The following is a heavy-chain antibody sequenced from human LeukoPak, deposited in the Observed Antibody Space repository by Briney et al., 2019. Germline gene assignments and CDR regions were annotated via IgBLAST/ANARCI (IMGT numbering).Heavy chain of an antibody. D-gene: IGHD3-3*01. CDR2: ISYDGSNK. J-gene: IGHJ4*02. Sequence: PGGSLRLSCAASGFTVSSNYMSWVRQAPGKGLEWVAVISYDGSNKYYADSVKGRFTISRDNSKNTLYLQMNSLRAEDTAVYYCARVYYDFWSGYYTLPHYWGQGTLVTVSS. CDR1: GFTVSSNY. V-gene: IGHV3-30-3*01. CDR3: ARVYYDFWSGYYTLPHY.